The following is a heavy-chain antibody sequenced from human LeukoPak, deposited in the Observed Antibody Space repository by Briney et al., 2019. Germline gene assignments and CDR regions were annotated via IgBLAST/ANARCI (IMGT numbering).Heavy chain of an antibody. CDR2: INPNSGGT. J-gene: IGHJ4*02. CDR3: ARVKVVRGVTFDY. CDR1: GYTFTGYY. D-gene: IGHD3-10*01. V-gene: IGHV1-2*02. Sequence: ASVKVSCKASGYTFTGYYMHWVRQAPGQGLEWMGWINPNSGGTNYAQKFQGRVTMTRDTSISTAYMELSRLRSDDTAVYYCARVKVVRGVTFDYWGQGTLVTVSS.